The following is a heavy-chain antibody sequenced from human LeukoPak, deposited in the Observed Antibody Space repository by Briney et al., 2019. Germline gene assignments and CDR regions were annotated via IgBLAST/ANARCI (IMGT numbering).Heavy chain of an antibody. D-gene: IGHD1-14*01. V-gene: IGHV4-4*02. CDR3: AREIVGGFNPGAY. Sequence: TLSLTFTVSPYSTTSNFWSWVRQPPGKGLEWIGEIHRRGSTNYNPSLQSRVTISIDRSKNQIALELSSVTAADTAVYYCAREIVGGFNPGAYRGQGTLVTVSS. CDR1: PYSTTSNF. J-gene: IGHJ4*02. CDR2: IHRRGST.